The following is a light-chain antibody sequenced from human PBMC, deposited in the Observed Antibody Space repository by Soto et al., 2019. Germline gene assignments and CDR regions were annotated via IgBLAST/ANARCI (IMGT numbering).Light chain of an antibody. CDR2: GAS. CDR1: QSVSSN. V-gene: IGKV3-15*01. J-gene: IGKJ1*01. CDR3: QQYYSYPQT. Sequence: EIVMAQSPATLSVSPWARAALSCVASQSVSSNLAWYQQKPGQAPRLLIYGASTRATGIPDRFSGSGSGTDFTLTISCLQSEDFATYYCQQYYSYPQTFGQGTKVDIK.